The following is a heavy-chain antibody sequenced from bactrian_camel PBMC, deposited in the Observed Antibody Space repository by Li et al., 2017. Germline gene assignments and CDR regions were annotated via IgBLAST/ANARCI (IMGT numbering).Heavy chain of an antibody. J-gene: IGHJ4*01. V-gene: IGHV3S67*01. CDR1: GYTYIRYS. Sequence: DVQLVESGGGSVQAGGSLNLSCAASGYTYIRYSHCMGWFRQAPGKEREGVAFIGSDGSTSYSDSGKGRFTISKDNAEQTLYLRMVALKPEDAGMYYCAADRSRGSGEDCALRALRGQYDDWGQGTQVTVS. CDR3: AADRSRGSGEDCALRALRGQYDD. CDR2: IGSDGST. D-gene: IGHD2*01.